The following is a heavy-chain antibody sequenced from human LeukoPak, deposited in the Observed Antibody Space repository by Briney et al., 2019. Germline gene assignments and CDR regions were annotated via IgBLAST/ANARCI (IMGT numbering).Heavy chain of an antibody. Sequence: SQTLSLTCTVSGGSISSGGYYWSWIRQHPGKGLEWIGYIYHSGSTYYNPSLKSRVTISVDTSKNQFSLKLSSVTAADTAVYYCARGGDYYDSSALFDYWGQGTLVTVSS. D-gene: IGHD3-22*01. J-gene: IGHJ4*02. CDR2: IYHSGST. CDR1: GGSISSGGYY. V-gene: IGHV4-31*03. CDR3: ARGGDYYDSSALFDY.